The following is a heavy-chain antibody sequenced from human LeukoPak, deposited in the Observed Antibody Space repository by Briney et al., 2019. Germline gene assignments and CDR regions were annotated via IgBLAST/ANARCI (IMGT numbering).Heavy chain of an antibody. CDR3: ARDRDVDDFDS. Sequence: TSETLSLTCAVYGGSFSGYYWSWIRQPPGKGLEWIGEINHSGSTNYNPSLKSRVTISVDKSKNQFSLKLSSVTAADTAVYYCARDRDVDDFDSWGHGTLVTVSS. J-gene: IGHJ4*01. CDR1: GGSFSGYY. D-gene: IGHD2-15*01. V-gene: IGHV4-34*01. CDR2: INHSGST.